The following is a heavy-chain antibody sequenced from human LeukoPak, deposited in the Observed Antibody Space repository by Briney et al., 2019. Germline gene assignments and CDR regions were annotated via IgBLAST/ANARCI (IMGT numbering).Heavy chain of an antibody. V-gene: IGHV3-23*01. CDR2: ISGSGGST. CDR3: YGSFGY. J-gene: IGHJ4*02. CDR1: GFTFSSYA. D-gene: IGHD5-18*01. Sequence: QSGGSLRLSCAASGFTFSSYAMSWVRQAPGKGLEWVSAISGSGGSTYYADSVKGRFTISRDNSKNTLYLQMNGLRADCARESGSYGSFGYWGQGTLVTVSS.